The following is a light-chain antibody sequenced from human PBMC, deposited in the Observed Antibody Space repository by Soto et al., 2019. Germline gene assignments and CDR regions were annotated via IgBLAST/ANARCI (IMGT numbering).Light chain of an antibody. J-gene: IGLJ1*01. CDR2: DVS. CDR1: SSDVGGYNY. Sequence: QSVLTQPASVSGSPGQSITISCTGTSSDVGGYNYVSWYQQHPDKAPKLMIYDVSNRPSGVSNRFSGSKSGNTASLTISGLQAEDEADYYCSSDTSGGVFGTGTKLTVL. CDR3: SSDTSGGV. V-gene: IGLV2-14*01.